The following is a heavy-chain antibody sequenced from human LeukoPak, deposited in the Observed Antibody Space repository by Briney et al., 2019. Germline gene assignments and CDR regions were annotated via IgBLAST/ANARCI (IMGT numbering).Heavy chain of an antibody. Sequence: GESLKISCKGSGYSFTSYWIGWVRQMPGKGLEWMGIIYPGDSDTRYSPSFQGQVTISADKSISTAYLQWSSLKASDTAMYYCARGVGVNHSPYYFDYWGQGTLVTVSS. V-gene: IGHV5-51*01. CDR2: IYPGDSDT. CDR3: ARGVGVNHSPYYFDY. CDR1: GYSFTSYW. J-gene: IGHJ4*02. D-gene: IGHD1-14*01.